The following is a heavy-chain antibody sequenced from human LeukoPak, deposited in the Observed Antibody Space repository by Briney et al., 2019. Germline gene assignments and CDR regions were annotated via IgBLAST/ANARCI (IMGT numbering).Heavy chain of an antibody. Sequence: GGSLRLSCAASGFTVSSNYMTWVRQAPGKGLEWVSVIYSGGSTYYADSVKGRFSISRDNSKNTLYLQMDSLRAEDTAVYYCARVLLGPFDYWGQGTLVTVSS. D-gene: IGHD1-26*01. CDR2: IYSGGST. J-gene: IGHJ4*02. V-gene: IGHV3-66*01. CDR1: GFTVSSNY. CDR3: ARVLLGPFDY.